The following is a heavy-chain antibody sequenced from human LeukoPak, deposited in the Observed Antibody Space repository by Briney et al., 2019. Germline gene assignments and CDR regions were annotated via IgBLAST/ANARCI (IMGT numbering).Heavy chain of an antibody. J-gene: IGHJ5*02. Sequence: GRPLRLSCAASGFTFSSFGMHWVRQAPGKGLEWVAVISYDGSNKYYADSVKGRFTISRDNSKNTLYLQMNSLRADDTAVYYCARDLPGVRGVIVYWFDPWGQGTLVTVSS. V-gene: IGHV3-30*03. CDR2: ISYDGSNK. D-gene: IGHD3-10*01. CDR1: GFTFSSFG. CDR3: ARDLPGVRGVIVYWFDP.